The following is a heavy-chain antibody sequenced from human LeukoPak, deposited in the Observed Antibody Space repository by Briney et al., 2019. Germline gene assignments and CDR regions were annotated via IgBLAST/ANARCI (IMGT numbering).Heavy chain of an antibody. Sequence: SETLSLTCTVSGGSISSSSYYWGWIRQPPGKGLEWIGSIYYSGSTYYNPSLKSRVTISVDTSKNQFSLKLSSVTAADTAVYYCARGGYGDYVGYWGQGTLVTVSS. J-gene: IGHJ4*02. V-gene: IGHV4-39*07. CDR2: IYYSGST. CDR3: ARGGYGDYVGY. D-gene: IGHD4-17*01. CDR1: GGSISSSSYY.